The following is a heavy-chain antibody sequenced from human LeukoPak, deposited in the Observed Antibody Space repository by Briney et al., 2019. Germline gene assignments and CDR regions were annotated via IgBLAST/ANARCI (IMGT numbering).Heavy chain of an antibody. V-gene: IGHV4-31*03. CDR2: IYYSGST. CDR1: GGSISSGGYY. Sequence: SQTLSLTCTVSGGSISSGGYYWSWIRQHPGKGLEWIGYIYYSGSTYYNPSLKSRVTISVDTSKNQFSLKLSSVTAADTAVYYCAKSAAEVTAMTLDYWGQGTLVTVSS. J-gene: IGHJ4*02. D-gene: IGHD2-21*02. CDR3: AKSAAEVTAMTLDY.